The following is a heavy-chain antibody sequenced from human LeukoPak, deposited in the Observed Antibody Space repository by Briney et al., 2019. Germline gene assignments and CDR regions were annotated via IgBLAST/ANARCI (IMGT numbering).Heavy chain of an antibody. CDR2: IYKSGST. D-gene: IGHD6-13*01. J-gene: IGHJ6*03. CDR3: AKDHDSSSWFNSPYYYYMDV. V-gene: IGHV4-61*02. CDR1: GGSISSGTYY. Sequence: PSQTLSLTCTVSGGSISSGTYYWSWIRQPAGKGLEWIGRIYKSGSTNYNPSLKSRVTISVDTSKNQFSLKLSSVTAADTAVYYCAKDHDSSSWFNSPYYYYMDVWGKGTTVTVSS.